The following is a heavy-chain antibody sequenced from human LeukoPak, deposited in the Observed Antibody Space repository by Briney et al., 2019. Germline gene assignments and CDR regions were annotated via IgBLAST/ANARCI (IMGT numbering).Heavy chain of an antibody. D-gene: IGHD3-22*01. CDR1: GFIFSNYA. Sequence: GGSLRLSCAASGFIFSNYAINWVRQAPGKGLEWVSAISDSGSSAYYADSVKGRFTISRDNSKNTVYLQMNSLRADDTAVYYCAKDPYDSSGHDQGAYWGQGTLVTVSS. CDR2: ISDSGSSA. CDR3: AKDPYDSSGHDQGAY. J-gene: IGHJ4*02. V-gene: IGHV3-23*01.